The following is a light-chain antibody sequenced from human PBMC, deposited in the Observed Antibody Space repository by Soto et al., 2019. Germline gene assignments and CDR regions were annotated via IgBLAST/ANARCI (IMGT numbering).Light chain of an antibody. V-gene: IGKV1-39*01. J-gene: IGKJ2*01. CDR2: AAS. Sequence: DIQMTQSPSSLSASVGDRVTITCRASQNIIFYLNWYQQKPGKAPKLLIYAASTLQSGVPSRFSGSGSWTDFNLTISSLQPDDCAPYFCQQSYNTPVYSFCQGTKLEIK. CDR1: QNIIFY. CDR3: QQSYNTPVYS.